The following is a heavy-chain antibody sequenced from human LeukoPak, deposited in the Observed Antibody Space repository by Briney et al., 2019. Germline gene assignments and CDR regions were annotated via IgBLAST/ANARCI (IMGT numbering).Heavy chain of an antibody. Sequence: SETLSLTCTVSGGSISSYYWSWIRQPPGKGLEWIGYIYYSGSTNYNPSLKSRVTISVDTSKNQFSLKLSSVTAADTAVYYCARAPVGFAKGYFDYWGQGTLVTVSS. D-gene: IGHD1-26*01. V-gene: IGHV4-59*12. CDR1: GGSISSYY. CDR2: IYYSGST. J-gene: IGHJ4*02. CDR3: ARAPVGFAKGYFDY.